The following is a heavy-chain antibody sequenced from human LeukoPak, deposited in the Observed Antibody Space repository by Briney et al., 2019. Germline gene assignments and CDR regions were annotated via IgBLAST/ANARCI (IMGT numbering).Heavy chain of an antibody. CDR2: IYYSGRT. D-gene: IGHD4-17*01. CDR3: ARVNDGDRYYYYYYMDV. Sequence: SETLSLTCTVSGGSISSSNYYWGWIRQPPGKGLQWIGNIYYSGRTYYNPSLKSRVAISVDTSKNQFSLKLSSVTAADTAVYYCARVNDGDRYYYYYYMDVWGKGTTVTVSS. CDR1: GGSISSSNYY. V-gene: IGHV4-39*01. J-gene: IGHJ6*03.